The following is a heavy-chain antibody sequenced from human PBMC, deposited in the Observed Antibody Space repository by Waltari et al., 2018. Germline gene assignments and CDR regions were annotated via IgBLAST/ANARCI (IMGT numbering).Heavy chain of an antibody. CDR3: ARVASSGWAYYFDY. D-gene: IGHD6-19*01. Sequence: QVQLQESGPGLVKPSETLSLTCSVSGGSISGYYWSWIRQPPGKRLEWIGYIYFSGDTIYNPSLNSRLRISVDRSKNQFSLSLNSVTAADTALYYCARVASSGWAYYFDYWGQGILVSVSS. J-gene: IGHJ4*02. V-gene: IGHV4-59*12. CDR1: GGSISGYY. CDR2: IYFSGDT.